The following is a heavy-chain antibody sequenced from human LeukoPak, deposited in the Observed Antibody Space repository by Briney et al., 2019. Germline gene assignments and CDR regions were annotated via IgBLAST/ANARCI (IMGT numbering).Heavy chain of an antibody. V-gene: IGHV4-30-2*01. Sequence: SQTLSLTCAVSGGSISSGGYSWSWIRQPPGKGLEWIGYIYHSGSTYYNPSLKSRVTISVDRSKNQFSLKLSSVTVADTAVYYCARRDGYNYDYWGQGTLVTVSS. CDR1: GGSISSGGYS. J-gene: IGHJ4*02. CDR2: IYHSGST. CDR3: ARRDGYNYDY. D-gene: IGHD5-24*01.